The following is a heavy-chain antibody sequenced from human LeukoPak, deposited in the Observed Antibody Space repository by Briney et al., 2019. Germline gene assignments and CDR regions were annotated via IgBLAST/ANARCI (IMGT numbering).Heavy chain of an antibody. CDR1: GYTFTDYY. J-gene: IGHJ5*02. V-gene: IGHV1-2*02. Sequence: ASVKVSCRASGYTFTDYYIHWVRQAPGQGLEWMGWINPDNGGTNYAQKFQGRVTMTRDTSIRTVYMDLSRLRSDVTAVFYCTREARVGNWFDPWGQGTQVTVSP. CDR3: TREARVGNWFDP. D-gene: IGHD2-15*01. CDR2: INPDNGGT.